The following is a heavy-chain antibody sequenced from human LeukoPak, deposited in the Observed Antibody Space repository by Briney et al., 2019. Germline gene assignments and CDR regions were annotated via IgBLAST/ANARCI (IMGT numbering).Heavy chain of an antibody. CDR1: SGSFSGYY. CDR2: INHIGST. Sequence: SETLSLTCAAYSGSFSGYYWSWIRQPPVKGLEGIWEINHIGSTTYHPSLKSRVTISVATSMEQCSLTPSSVAAADTAAYSCARGGSPVGSTNDYWGQGTLVTVSS. J-gene: IGHJ4*02. V-gene: IGHV4-34*01. D-gene: IGHD1-26*01. CDR3: ARGGSPVGSTNDY.